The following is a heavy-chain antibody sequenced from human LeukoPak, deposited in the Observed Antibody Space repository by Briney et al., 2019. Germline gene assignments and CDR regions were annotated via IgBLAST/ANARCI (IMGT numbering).Heavy chain of an antibody. Sequence: GRSLRLSCATSGFTFSSDGMHWVRQAPGKGLEWVAVISYDGSNKSYAYSVKVRFTISRDNSKNTLYLQMNSMRAEDTAVYYCAKELDPHPYDSSGYPLPLDYWGQGTLVSVSS. CDR1: GFTFSSDG. D-gene: IGHD3-22*01. CDR2: ISYDGSNK. CDR3: AKELDPHPYDSSGYPLPLDY. V-gene: IGHV3-30*18. J-gene: IGHJ4*02.